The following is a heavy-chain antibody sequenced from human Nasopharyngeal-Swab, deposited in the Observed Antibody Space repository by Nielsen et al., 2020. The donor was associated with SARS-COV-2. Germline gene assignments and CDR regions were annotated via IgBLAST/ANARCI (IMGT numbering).Heavy chain of an antibody. CDR3: ARPNSGSYQGHFDY. CDR1: RFTFSSYA. D-gene: IGHD1-26*01. J-gene: IGHJ4*02. V-gene: IGHV3-30-3*01. CDR2: ISYDGSNK. Sequence: RGSLRLSCAASRFTFSSYAMHWVRQAPGKGLEWVAGISYDGSNKYYADSVKGRFTISRDNSKNTLYLQMNSLRAEDTAVYYCARPNSGSYQGHFDYWGQGTLVTVSS.